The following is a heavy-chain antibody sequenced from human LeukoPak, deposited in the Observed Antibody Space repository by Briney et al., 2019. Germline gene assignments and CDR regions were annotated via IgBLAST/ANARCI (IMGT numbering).Heavy chain of an antibody. CDR3: ARQHSSSWYYFDY. D-gene: IGHD6-13*01. Sequence: GESRKISCKGSGYSFTSYWIGWVRQMPGKGLEWMGIIYPGDSDTRYSPSFQGQVTISADKSISTAYLQWSSLKASDTAMYYCARQHSSSWYYFDYWGQGTLVTVSS. V-gene: IGHV5-51*01. CDR2: IYPGDSDT. J-gene: IGHJ4*02. CDR1: GYSFTSYW.